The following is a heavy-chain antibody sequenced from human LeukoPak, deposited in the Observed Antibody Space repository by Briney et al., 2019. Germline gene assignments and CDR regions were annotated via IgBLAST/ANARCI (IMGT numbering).Heavy chain of an antibody. V-gene: IGHV4-39*01. J-gene: IGHJ4*02. CDR3: AGLYSSSWYRAMYFDY. Sequence: SETLSPTCTVSGGSISSSSYYWGWIRQPPGKGLEWIGSIYYSGSTYYNPSLKSRVTISVDTSKNQFSLKLSSVTAADTAVYYCAGLYSSSWYRAMYFDYWGQGTLVTVSS. D-gene: IGHD6-13*01. CDR1: GGSISSSSYY. CDR2: IYYSGST.